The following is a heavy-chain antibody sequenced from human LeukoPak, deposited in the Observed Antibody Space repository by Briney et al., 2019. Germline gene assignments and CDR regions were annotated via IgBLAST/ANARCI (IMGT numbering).Heavy chain of an antibody. Sequence: GASVTVSCKTSGYLVSDYYMHWVRQAPGQGLEWMGWLRGDTGDTDSPQKFKGRVTMTRDTATNTAYMQLSRLTYDDTAIYFCARVRNNACDYWGQGTLVTVCS. V-gene: IGHV1-2*02. CDR3: ARVRNNACDY. J-gene: IGHJ4*02. CDR1: GYLVSDYY. CDR2: LRGDTGDT. D-gene: IGHD1/OR15-1a*01.